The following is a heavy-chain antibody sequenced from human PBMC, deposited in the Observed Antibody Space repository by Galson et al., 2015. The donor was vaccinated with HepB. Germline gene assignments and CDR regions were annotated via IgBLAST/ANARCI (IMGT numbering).Heavy chain of an antibody. CDR1: GFTVSSNY. CDR2: IYSGGST. D-gene: IGHD1-26*01. J-gene: IGHJ3*02. Sequence: SLRLSCAASGFTVSSNYMSWVRQAPGKGLEWVSVIYSGGSTYYADSVKGRFTISRDNSKNTLYLQMNSLRAEDTAVYYCARGIVGADDAFDIWGQGTMVTVSS. V-gene: IGHV3-66*01. CDR3: ARGIVGADDAFDI.